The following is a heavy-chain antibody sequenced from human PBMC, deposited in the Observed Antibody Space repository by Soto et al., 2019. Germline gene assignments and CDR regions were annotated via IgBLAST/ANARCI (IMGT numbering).Heavy chain of an antibody. V-gene: IGHV4-39*02. CDR2: IYFRGST. D-gene: IGHD3-9*01. Sequence: PSETLSLTCTVSGGSISSSTYYWGWIRQPPGKGLEWIGSIYFRGSTYYNQSLKSRVTVSVDTSKKQFSLKLTSVTAADTAVYYCAREILTGYYPAGWFDPWGQGTLVTVSS. CDR3: AREILTGYYPAGWFDP. CDR1: GGSISSSTYY. J-gene: IGHJ5*02.